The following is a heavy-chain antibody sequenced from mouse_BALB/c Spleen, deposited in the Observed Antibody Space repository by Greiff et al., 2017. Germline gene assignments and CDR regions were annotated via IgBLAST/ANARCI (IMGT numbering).Heavy chain of an antibody. D-gene: IGHD2-14*01. CDR2: ISYSGST. CDR1: GDSITSGY. J-gene: IGHJ4*01. V-gene: IGHV3-8*02. Sequence: EVKVVESGPSLVKPSQTLSLTCSVTGDSITSGYWNWIRKFPGNKLEYMGYISYSGSTYYNPSLKSRISITRDTSKNQYYLQLNSVTTEDTATYYCARGRYDEVYYAMDYWGQGTSVTVSS. CDR3: ARGRYDEVYYAMDY.